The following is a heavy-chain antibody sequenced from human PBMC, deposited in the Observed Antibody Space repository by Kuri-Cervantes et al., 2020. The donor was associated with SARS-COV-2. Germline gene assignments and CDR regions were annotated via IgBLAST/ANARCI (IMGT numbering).Heavy chain of an antibody. CDR3: AREEYSSSYLVKPRIFDY. CDR2: INPSGGST. CDR1: GYTFTSYY. Sequence: ASVKVSCKASGYTFTSYYMHWVRQAPGQGLEWMGIINPSGGSTSYAQKFQGRVTMARDTSTSTVYMELSSLRSEDTAVYYCAREEYSSSYLVKPRIFDYWGQGTLVTVSS. V-gene: IGHV1-46*01. J-gene: IGHJ4*02. D-gene: IGHD6-6*01.